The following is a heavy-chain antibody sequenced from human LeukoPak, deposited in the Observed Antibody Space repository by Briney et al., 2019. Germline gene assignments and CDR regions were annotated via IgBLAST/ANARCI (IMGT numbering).Heavy chain of an antibody. Sequence: ASVKVSCKASGYTFTSYGISWVRQAPGQGLEWMGWISAYNGNTNYAHKLQGRVTMTTDTSTSTAYMELRSLRSDDTAVYYCARERGYCSSTSCYVGDLYYYYGMDVWGKGTTVTVSS. D-gene: IGHD2-2*01. V-gene: IGHV1-18*04. CDR3: ARERGYCSSTSCYVGDLYYYYGMDV. CDR1: GYTFTSYG. CDR2: ISAYNGNT. J-gene: IGHJ6*04.